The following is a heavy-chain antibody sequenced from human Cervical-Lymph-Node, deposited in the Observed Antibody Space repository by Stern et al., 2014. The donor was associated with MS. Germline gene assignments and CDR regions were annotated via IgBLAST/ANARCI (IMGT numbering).Heavy chain of an antibody. CDR3: AKDRTGSRGYFDY. CDR2: ISWNSDNI. Sequence: VQLLESGGGFVQPGRSLRLSCAASGFTFDDYAMHWVRQAPGKGLEWVSGISWNSDNIGYEDSVKGRFTISRDNARNSLYLQINSLKTEDTAVYYCAKDRTGSRGYFDYWGQGTLVTVSS. V-gene: IGHV3-9*01. CDR1: GFTFDDYA. D-gene: IGHD3-22*01. J-gene: IGHJ4*02.